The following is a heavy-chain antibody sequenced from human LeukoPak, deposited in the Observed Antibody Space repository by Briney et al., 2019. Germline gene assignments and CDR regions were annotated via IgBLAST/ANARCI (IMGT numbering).Heavy chain of an antibody. V-gene: IGHV4-59*01. CDR2: IYYSGST. CDR1: GDSISSYY. CDR3: ARDGYSGNDGL. Sequence: SETLSLTCTVSGDSISSYYWSWIRQPPGKGLEWIGYIYYSGSTNYNPSLKSRVTISVDTSKNQFSLKLSSVTAADTAVYYCARDGYSGNDGLWGQGTLVTVSS. D-gene: IGHD5-12*01. J-gene: IGHJ4*02.